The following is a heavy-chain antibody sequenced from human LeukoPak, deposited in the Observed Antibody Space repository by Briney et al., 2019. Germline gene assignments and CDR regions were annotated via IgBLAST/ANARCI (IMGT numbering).Heavy chain of an antibody. CDR3: AKAAYYYGMDV. Sequence: GGSLRLSCAASGFTFDDYTMHWVRQAPGKGLEWVSLITWDGGSTYYADSVKGRFTISRDNSKNSLYPQMNSLRTEDTALYYCAKAAYYYGMDVWGQGTTVTVSS. V-gene: IGHV3-43*01. CDR2: ITWDGGST. CDR1: GFTFDDYT. J-gene: IGHJ6*02.